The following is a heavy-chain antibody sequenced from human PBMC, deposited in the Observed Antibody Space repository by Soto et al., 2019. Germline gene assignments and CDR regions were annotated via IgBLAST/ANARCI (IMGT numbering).Heavy chain of an antibody. Sequence: QITLKESGPTLVRPTQTLTLTCTFSGFSLSTSGLGVGWIRQPPGKALEWLALIYWNDDKRYSPSLKARLTITKDTSKNPVVLTMTNMDPVDTATYYCAHRPSGWDLFDYWGQGTLVTVSS. V-gene: IGHV2-5*01. CDR3: AHRPSGWDLFDY. J-gene: IGHJ4*02. CDR1: GFSLSTSGLG. D-gene: IGHD6-19*01. CDR2: IYWNDDK.